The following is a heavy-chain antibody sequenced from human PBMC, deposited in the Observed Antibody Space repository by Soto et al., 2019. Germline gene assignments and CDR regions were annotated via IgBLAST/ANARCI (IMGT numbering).Heavy chain of an antibody. V-gene: IGHV4-4*07. CDR1: GGSIGNYY. Sequence: QVQLQESGPGLVKPSESLSLTCSVSGGSIGNYYWAWIRQSAGKGLEWIGRIYTSGRTHYNPSLTGRVTMSIDTSKNKFSLMLTSVTAADTAIYYCARDYDVNTALDYWYFDLWGRGTLVTVSS. D-gene: IGHD5-18*01. CDR2: IYTSGRT. J-gene: IGHJ2*01. CDR3: ARDYDVNTALDYWYFDL.